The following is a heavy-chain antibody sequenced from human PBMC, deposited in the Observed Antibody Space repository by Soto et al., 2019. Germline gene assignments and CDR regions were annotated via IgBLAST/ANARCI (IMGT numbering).Heavy chain of an antibody. CDR2: VHYGGST. Sequence: SETLSLTCAVYGGSFSGYYWSWIRQSPGEGLEWIGYVHYGGSTNYNPSLKSRVTISLDTSKNQFSLKLTSVTAADTAVFYCARLKFDDYSNSLLFDYWGQGSLVTVSS. CDR3: ARLKFDDYSNSLLFDY. J-gene: IGHJ4*02. V-gene: IGHV4-59*08. D-gene: IGHD4-4*01. CDR1: GGSFSGYY.